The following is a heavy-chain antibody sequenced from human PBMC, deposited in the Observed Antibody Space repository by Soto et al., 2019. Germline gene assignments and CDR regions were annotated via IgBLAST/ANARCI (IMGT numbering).Heavy chain of an antibody. J-gene: IGHJ5*02. D-gene: IGHD6-13*01. CDR1: GFTFSSYN. CDR2: ISSSSSTI. V-gene: IGHV3-48*02. Sequence: EVQLVESGGGLVQPGGSLRLSCAASGFTFSSYNMNWVRQAPGKGLEWVSYISSSSSTIYYADSVKGRFTISSDNAKNSLYLQMNSLRDEDTAVYYCARDSPQSSSWYWCDPWCQGTLVTVSS. CDR3: ARDSPQSSSWYWCDP.